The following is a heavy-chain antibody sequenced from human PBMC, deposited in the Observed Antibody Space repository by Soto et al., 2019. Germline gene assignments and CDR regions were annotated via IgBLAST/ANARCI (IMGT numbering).Heavy chain of an antibody. V-gene: IGHV1-69*13. CDR1: GGTFSSYA. Sequence: SVKVSCKASGGTFSSYAISWVRQAPGQGLEWMGGIIPIFGTANYAQKFQGRVTITAGESTSTAYMELSSLRSEDTAVYYCARDTGGRYYDSSGYYYGPYFDYWGQGTLVTVSS. CDR2: IIPIFGTA. J-gene: IGHJ4*02. CDR3: ARDTGGRYYDSSGYYYGPYFDY. D-gene: IGHD3-22*01.